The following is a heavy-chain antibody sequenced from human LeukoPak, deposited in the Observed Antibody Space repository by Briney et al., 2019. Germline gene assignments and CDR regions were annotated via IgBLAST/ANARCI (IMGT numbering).Heavy chain of an antibody. V-gene: IGHV4-39*07. J-gene: IGHJ4*02. CDR1: GGSISSTNYY. CDR2: IYYSGST. CDR3: ARVRRVVVYYFDY. D-gene: IGHD2-15*01. Sequence: SETLSLTCTVSGGSISSTNYYWGWIRQPPGKGLEWIGSIYYSGSTYYNPSLKSRVTISVDTSKNQFSLKLSSVTAADTAVYYCARVRRVVVYYFDYWGQGTLVTVSS.